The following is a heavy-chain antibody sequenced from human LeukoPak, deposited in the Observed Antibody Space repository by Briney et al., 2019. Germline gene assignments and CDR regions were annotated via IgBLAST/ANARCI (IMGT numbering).Heavy chain of an antibody. CDR2: IHRSGSP. J-gene: IGHJ4*02. Sequence: SETLSLTCTVSLDSTTSNFWSWVRRPPGKGLEWIGEIHRSGSPNYNPSLQSRVTISIDRSRNQIVLELSSVTAADTAVYYCVREILGGFNPGAYWGQGILVTVSS. CDR3: VREILGGFNPGAY. D-gene: IGHD1-14*01. CDR1: LDSTTSNF. V-gene: IGHV4-4*02.